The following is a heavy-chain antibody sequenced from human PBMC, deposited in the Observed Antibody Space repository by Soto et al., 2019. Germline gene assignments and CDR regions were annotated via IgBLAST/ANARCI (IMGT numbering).Heavy chain of an antibody. CDR1: GFTFSSYA. V-gene: IGHV3-23*01. J-gene: IGHJ4*02. D-gene: IGHD6-6*01. CDR3: AKFQGSSPRGTKVSLIDY. CDR2: ISGSGGST. Sequence: LSLTCAASGFTFSSYAMSWVRQAPGKGLEWVSAISGSGGSTYYADSVKGRFTISRDNSKNTLYLQMNSLRAEDTAVYYCAKFQGSSPRGTKVSLIDYWGQGTLVTVSS.